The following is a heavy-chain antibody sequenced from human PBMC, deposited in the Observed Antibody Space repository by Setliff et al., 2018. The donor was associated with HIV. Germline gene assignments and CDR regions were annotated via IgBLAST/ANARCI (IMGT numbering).Heavy chain of an antibody. CDR3: ARVDTMLLFFDL. Sequence: LSLTCVVSGYSVTSDYYWGWIRQSPGKGLEWIGSVYYSGSTYHNPSLKSRITISIDTSKDHFSLHLTSVTAADTAIHYCARVDTMLLFFDLWGQGTLVTVSS. CDR2: VYYSGST. D-gene: IGHD3-10*02. J-gene: IGHJ4*02. CDR1: GYSVTSDYY. V-gene: IGHV4-38-2*01.